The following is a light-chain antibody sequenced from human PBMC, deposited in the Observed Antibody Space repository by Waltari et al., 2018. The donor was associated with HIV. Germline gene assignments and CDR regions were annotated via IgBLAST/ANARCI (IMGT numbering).Light chain of an antibody. Sequence: SGLTTPPSMSISLGQKVTIACSGLTSKIGNNFLSWYLQVPGTAPKHLIYDHNRRPSGIRARCAGPKTGTSATLGITGLQTGDEADYYGGAWDSSLSGCVFGGGTTLTVL. CDR3: GAWDSSLSGCV. CDR2: DHN. CDR1: TSKIGNNF. V-gene: IGLV1-51*01. J-gene: IGLJ3*02.